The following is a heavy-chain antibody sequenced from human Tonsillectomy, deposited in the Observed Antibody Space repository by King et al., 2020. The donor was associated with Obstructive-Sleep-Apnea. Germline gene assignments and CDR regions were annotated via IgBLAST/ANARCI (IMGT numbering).Heavy chain of an antibody. D-gene: IGHD3-22*01. J-gene: IGHJ4*02. CDR3: ARRYYDSSGPFDY. CDR2: IYYSGST. Sequence: VQLQESGPGLVKPSETLSLTCTVSGGSISSYYWSWIRQPPGKGLEWIGYIYYSGSTNYNPSLKSRVTISVDTSQNQFSLKLRSVTAADTAVYYCARRYYDSSGPFDYWGQGTLVTVSS. V-gene: IGHV4-59*08. CDR1: GGSISSYY.